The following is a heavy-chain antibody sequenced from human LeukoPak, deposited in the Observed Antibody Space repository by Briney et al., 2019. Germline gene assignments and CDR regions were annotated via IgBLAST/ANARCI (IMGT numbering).Heavy chain of an antibody. J-gene: IGHJ6*03. V-gene: IGHV1-18*01. CDR2: ISAYNGNT. D-gene: IGHD3-10*01. Sequence: ASVKVSCKASGYTFTSYDINWVRQATGQGLEWMGWISAYNGNTNYAQKLQGRVTMTTDTSTSTAYMELRSLRSDDTAVYYCARVHYYGSGSQRLYYYYYYMDVWGKGTTVTVSS. CDR3: ARVHYYGSGSQRLYYYYYYMDV. CDR1: GYTFTSYD.